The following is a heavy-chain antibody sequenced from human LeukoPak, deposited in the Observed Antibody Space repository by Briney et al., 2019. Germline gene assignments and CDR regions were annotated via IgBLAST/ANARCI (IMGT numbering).Heavy chain of an antibody. Sequence: PGGSLRLSCAASGFTFSTYVMTWARQAPGKGLEWVSVISGSGDAAYYADSVKGRFTISRDNSKNTLYLQMNSLRDEDTAIYYCAKDLSLWFGELTPLAPWGQGTLVTVSS. CDR1: GFTFSTYV. D-gene: IGHD3-10*01. J-gene: IGHJ5*02. CDR3: AKDLSLWFGELTPLAP. V-gene: IGHV3-23*01. CDR2: ISGSGDAA.